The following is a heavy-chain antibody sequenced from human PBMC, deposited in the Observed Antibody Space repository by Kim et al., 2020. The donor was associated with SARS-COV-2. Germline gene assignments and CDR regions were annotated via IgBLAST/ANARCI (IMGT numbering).Heavy chain of an antibody. Sequence: GGSLRLSCAASGFTFSSYSMNWVRQAPGKGLEWVSSISSSSSYIYYADSVKGRFTISRDNAKNSLYLQMNSLRAEDTAVYYCARGGSSGWYWGRIYNWFDPWGQGTLVTVSS. J-gene: IGHJ5*02. CDR2: ISSSSSYI. CDR3: ARGGSSGWYWGRIYNWFDP. D-gene: IGHD6-19*01. CDR1: GFTFSSYS. V-gene: IGHV3-21*01.